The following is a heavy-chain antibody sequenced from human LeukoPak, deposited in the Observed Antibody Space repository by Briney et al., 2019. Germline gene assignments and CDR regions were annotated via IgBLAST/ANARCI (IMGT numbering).Heavy chain of an antibody. CDR2: ISYDGSNK. V-gene: IGHV3-30*04. J-gene: IGHJ4*02. CDR3: SRDREGFIYLRFLEWLSGPDY. D-gene: IGHD3-3*01. Sequence: GGSLRLSCAASGFTFSSYAMHWVRQAPGKGLEWVAVISYDGSNKYYADSVKGRFTISRDNSKNTLYLQMNSLRAEDTAVYYCSRDREGFIYLRFLEWLSGPDYWGQGTLVTVSS. CDR1: GFTFSSYA.